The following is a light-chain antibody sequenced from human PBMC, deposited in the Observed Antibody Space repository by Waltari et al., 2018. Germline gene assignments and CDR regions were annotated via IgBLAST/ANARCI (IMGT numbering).Light chain of an antibody. V-gene: IGLV1-51*01. J-gene: IGLJ3*02. Sequence: QSVLTQAPSVSAAPGQKVTISCPGSTPNIGNNYVPWYQQFPGTAPKLLIYEDNRRPSGIPDRFSGSKSGASATLGITGLQTGDEADYYCGTWDSSLGIGVLGGGTRVTVL. CDR3: GTWDSSLGIGV. CDR1: TPNIGNNY. CDR2: EDN.